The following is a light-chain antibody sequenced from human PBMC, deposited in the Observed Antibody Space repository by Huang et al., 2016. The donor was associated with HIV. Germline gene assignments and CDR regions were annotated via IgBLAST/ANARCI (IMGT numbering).Light chain of an antibody. CDR1: QSISRY. CDR3: QHSYSTPLT. CDR2: AAS. Sequence: DIQMTQSPSSLSASVGDRVTVTCRASQSISRYLNWYQQKPGKAPKLMIYAASSVQSGVPSRFSGSGSGTDFTLTISSLQPEDFGTYFCQHSYSTPLTFGGGTKVEIK. V-gene: IGKV1-39*01. J-gene: IGKJ4*01.